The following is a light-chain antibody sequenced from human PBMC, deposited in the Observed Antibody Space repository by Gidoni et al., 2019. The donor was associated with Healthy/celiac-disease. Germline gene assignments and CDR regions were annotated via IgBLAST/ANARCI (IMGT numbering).Light chain of an antibody. J-gene: IGKJ3*01. CDR2: DAS. V-gene: IGKV3-11*01. Sequence: EIVLTQSPATLSLSPGERATLSCRASQSVSIYLAWYQKKPDQAPRLLIYDASHRATGLPARVSGSGSGTDFTLTISSLYPEDFAVYDCQQRSNWPPKFGPGTKVEIK. CDR3: QQRSNWPPK. CDR1: QSVSIY.